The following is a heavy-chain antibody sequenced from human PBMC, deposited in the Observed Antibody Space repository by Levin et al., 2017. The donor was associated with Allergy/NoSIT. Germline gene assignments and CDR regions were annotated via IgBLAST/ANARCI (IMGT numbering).Heavy chain of an antibody. V-gene: IGHV3-30*03. CDR2: ISYDGSNK. Sequence: SGGSLRLSCAASGFTFSSYGMHWVRQAPGKGLEWVAVISYDGSNKYYADSVKGRFTISRDNSKNTLYLQMNSLRAEDTAVYYCAGEGYSSSWYDYYMDVWGKGTTVTVSS. J-gene: IGHJ6*03. CDR1: GFTFSSYG. CDR3: AGEGYSSSWYDYYMDV. D-gene: IGHD6-13*01.